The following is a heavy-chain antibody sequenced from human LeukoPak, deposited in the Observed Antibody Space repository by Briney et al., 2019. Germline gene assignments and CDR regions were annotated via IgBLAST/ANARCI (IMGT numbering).Heavy chain of an antibody. D-gene: IGHD3-22*01. CDR3: ARHGDYYDSSGFDY. J-gene: IGHJ4*02. V-gene: IGHV4-39*01. CDR1: GDSISSTYFY. CDR2: IFYSGGT. Sequence: SETLSLTCTVSGDSISSTYFYWGWIRQPPGKGLEWIGSIFYSGGTYHNPSLKSRVTISVDTSKNQFSLKLSSVTAADTAVYYCARHGDYYDSSGFDYWGQGTLVTVSS.